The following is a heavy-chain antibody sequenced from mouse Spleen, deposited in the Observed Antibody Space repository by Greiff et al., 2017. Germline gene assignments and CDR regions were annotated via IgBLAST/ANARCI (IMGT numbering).Heavy chain of an antibody. CDR3: ARIYGNSFAY. CDR2: ISSGGSYT. CDR1: GFTFSSYA. Sequence: EVQGVESGGGLVKPGGSLKLSCAASGFTFSSYAMSWVRQTPEKRLEWVATISSGGSYTYYPDSVKGRFTISRDNAKNTLYLQMSSLRSEDTAMYYCARIYGNSFAYWGQGTLVTVSA. V-gene: IGHV5-9-3*01. J-gene: IGHJ3*01. D-gene: IGHD2-1*01.